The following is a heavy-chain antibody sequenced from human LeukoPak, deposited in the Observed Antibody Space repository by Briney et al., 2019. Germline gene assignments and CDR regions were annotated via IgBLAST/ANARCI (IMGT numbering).Heavy chain of an antibody. CDR3: ARQGESNSWYSPDY. V-gene: IGHV4-34*01. Sequence: SETLSLTCAVYGGSFSGYYWSWIRQPPGKGLEWIGEINHSGSTNYNPSLKSRVTISVDTSKNQFSLKLSSVTAADTAVYYCARQGESNSWYSPDYWGQGTLVTVSS. CDR2: INHSGST. D-gene: IGHD6-13*01. J-gene: IGHJ4*02. CDR1: GGSFSGYY.